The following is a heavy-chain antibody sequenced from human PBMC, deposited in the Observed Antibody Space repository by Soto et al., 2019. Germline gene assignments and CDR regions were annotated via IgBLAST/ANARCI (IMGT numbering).Heavy chain of an antibody. V-gene: IGHV1-69*01. CDR1: GGTFSSYA. CDR2: IIPIFGTA. D-gene: IGHD2-2*01. CDR3: ASGAKEGPAALPYYYGMDV. J-gene: IGHJ6*02. Sequence: QVQLVQSGAEVKKPGSSVKVSCKASGGTFSSYAISWVRQAPGQGLEWMGGIIPIFGTANYAQKFQGRVTITADESTSTAYMERSSLRSEDTAVYYCASGAKEGPAALPYYYGMDVWGQGTTVTVSS.